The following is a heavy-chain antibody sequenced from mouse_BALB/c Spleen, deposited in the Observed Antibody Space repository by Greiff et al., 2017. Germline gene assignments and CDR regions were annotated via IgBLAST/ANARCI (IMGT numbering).Heavy chain of an antibody. CDR1: GFNIKDTY. Sequence: VQLQQSGAELVKPGASVKLSCTASGFNIKDTYMHWVKQRPEQGLEWIGRIDPANGNTKYDPKFQGKATITADTSSNTAYLQLSSLTSEDTAVYYCARKDGYPLCAMDDWGQGTAVTVST. CDR3: ARKDGYPLCAMDD. D-gene: IGHD2-3*01. J-gene: IGHJ4*01. CDR2: IDPANGNT. V-gene: IGHV14-3*02.